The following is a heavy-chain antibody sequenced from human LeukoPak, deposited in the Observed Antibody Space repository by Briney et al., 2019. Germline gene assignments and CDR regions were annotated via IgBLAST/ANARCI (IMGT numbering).Heavy chain of an antibody. Sequence: SETLSLTCAVYGGSFSGYYWSWIRQPPGKGLEWIGEINHSGSNNYNPSLKSRVTISVDTSKNQFSLKLSSVTAADTAVYYCARGMLLGYYFDYWGQGTLVTVSS. CDR2: INHSGSN. J-gene: IGHJ4*02. CDR1: GGSFSGYY. CDR3: ARGMLLGYYFDY. D-gene: IGHD2-15*01. V-gene: IGHV4-34*01.